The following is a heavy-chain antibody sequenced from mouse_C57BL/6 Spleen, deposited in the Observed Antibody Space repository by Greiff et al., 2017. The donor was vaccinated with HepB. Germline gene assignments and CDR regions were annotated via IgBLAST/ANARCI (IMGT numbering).Heavy chain of an antibody. CDR3: AREGPYYYGSSPYWYFDV. D-gene: IGHD1-1*01. CDR2: INPNNGGT. V-gene: IGHV1-22*01. CDR1: GYTFTDYN. J-gene: IGHJ1*03. Sequence: EVQLQQSGPELVKPGASVKMSCKASGYTFTDYNMHWVKQSHGKSLEWIGYINPNNGGTSYNQKFKGKATLTVNKSSSTAYMELRSLTSEDSAVYYCAREGPYYYGSSPYWYFDVWGTGTTVTVSS.